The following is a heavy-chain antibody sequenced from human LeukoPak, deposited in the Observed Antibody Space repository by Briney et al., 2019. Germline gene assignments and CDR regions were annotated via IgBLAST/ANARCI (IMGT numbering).Heavy chain of an antibody. D-gene: IGHD3-22*01. Sequence: GGSLRLSCAASGFAFSKYWVTWVRQAPGKGLEWVANMKQDGSEKYYVGSVKGRFTISRDNAKNSVYLEMSSLRVEDTAVYYCARPKGVFTLYYMDVWGKGTTVTVSS. CDR1: GFAFSKYW. J-gene: IGHJ6*03. CDR3: ARPKGVFTLYYMDV. V-gene: IGHV3-7*01. CDR2: MKQDGSEK.